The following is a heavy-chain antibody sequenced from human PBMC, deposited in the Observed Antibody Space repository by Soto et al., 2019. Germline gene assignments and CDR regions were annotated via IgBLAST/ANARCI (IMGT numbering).Heavy chain of an antibody. CDR2: TRNKANSYTT. V-gene: IGHV3-72*01. CDR3: ARASYNWKLYAFDI. D-gene: IGHD1-20*01. J-gene: IGHJ3*02. Sequence: GGSLRLSCAASGFTFSDHYMDWVRQAPGKGLEWVGRTRNKANSYTTEYAASVKGRFTISRDDSKNSLYLQMNSLKTEDTAVYYCARASYNWKLYAFDIWSQGTMVTVSS. CDR1: GFTFSDHY.